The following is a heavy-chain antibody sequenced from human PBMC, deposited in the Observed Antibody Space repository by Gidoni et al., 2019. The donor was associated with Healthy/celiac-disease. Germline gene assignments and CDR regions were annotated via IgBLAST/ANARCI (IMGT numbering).Heavy chain of an antibody. CDR3: ATCIAAAGSYYYYYYYMDV. J-gene: IGHJ6*03. Sequence: EVQLVESGGGLVKPGGSLRLSWSASAFPFSTVSLNWVRQAPWKGLEWVSSISSSSSYIYYADSVKRRFTISRDNAKNSLYLQMNSLRAEDTAVYYCATCIAAAGSYYYYYYYMDVWGKGTMVTVSS. CDR2: ISSSSSYI. CDR1: AFPFSTVS. D-gene: IGHD6-13*01. V-gene: IGHV3-21*01.